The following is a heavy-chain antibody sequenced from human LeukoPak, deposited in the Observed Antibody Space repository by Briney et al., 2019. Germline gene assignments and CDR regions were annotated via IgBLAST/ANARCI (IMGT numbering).Heavy chain of an antibody. CDR3: ARDPRFEVIGWFDP. D-gene: IGHD3-10*01. CDR1: GGSISSYY. V-gene: IGHV4-59*01. CDR2: IYYSGST. J-gene: IGHJ5*02. Sequence: SETLSLTCTVSGGSISSYYWSWIRQPPGKGLEWIGYIYYSGSTNYNPSLKSRVTISVDTSKNQFSLKLSSVTAADTAVYYCARDPRFEVIGWFDPWGQGTLVTVSS.